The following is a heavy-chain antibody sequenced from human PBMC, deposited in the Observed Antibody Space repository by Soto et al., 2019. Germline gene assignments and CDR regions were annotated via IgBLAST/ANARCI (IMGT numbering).Heavy chain of an antibody. J-gene: IGHJ6*02. CDR2: TRNKANSYTT. CDR1: GFIFSDHY. V-gene: IGHV3-72*01. Sequence: EVHLVESGGGLVQPGGSLRLSCAASGFIFSDHYMDWVRQAPGKALEWVGRTRNKANSYTTEYAASVKGRFTVSRDDSGNSLYLQMTSLKTEDTAVYYCTSAVEATRRGGLDVWGQGTTVTVSS. D-gene: IGHD2-15*01. CDR3: TSAVEATRRGGLDV.